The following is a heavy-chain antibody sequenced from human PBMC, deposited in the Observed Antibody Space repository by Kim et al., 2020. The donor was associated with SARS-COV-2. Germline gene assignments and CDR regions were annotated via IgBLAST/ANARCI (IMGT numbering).Heavy chain of an antibody. V-gene: IGHV3-13*04. CDR3: ARGGVYGDLDY. J-gene: IGHJ4*02. CDR1: GFTFSSYD. D-gene: IGHD4-17*01. CDR2: IGTAGDT. Sequence: GGSLRLSCAASGFTFSSYDMHWVRQATGKGLEWVSAIGTAGDTYYPGSVKGRFTISRENAKNSLYLQMNSLRAGDTAVYYCARGGVYGDLDYWGQGTLVTVSS.